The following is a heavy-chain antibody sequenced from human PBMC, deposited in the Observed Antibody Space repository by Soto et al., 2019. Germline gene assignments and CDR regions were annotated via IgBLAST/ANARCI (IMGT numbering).Heavy chain of an antibody. V-gene: IGHV3-66*01. CDR1: GFTVSGNY. CDR2: IYAAGST. CDR3: ASDIFKTGATGVFDI. D-gene: IGHD1-1*01. J-gene: IGHJ3*02. Sequence: EVHLVESGGGLVQPGGSLRLSCAASGFTVSGNYMSWVRQAPGQGLEWVSVIYAAGSTYYIDSVNDRFTISRDNSKNTLYLQLNSLRAEDTAVYYCASDIFKTGATGVFDIWGQGTRVTVSS.